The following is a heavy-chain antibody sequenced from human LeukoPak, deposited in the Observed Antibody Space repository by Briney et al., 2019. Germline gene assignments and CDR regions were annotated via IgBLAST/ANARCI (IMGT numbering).Heavy chain of an antibody. CDR1: GGSISSYY. D-gene: IGHD5-24*01. CDR2: VYYSGST. J-gene: IGHJ3*02. CDR3: ATSRDGYNFDAFDI. Sequence: SETLSLTCTVSGGSISSYYWSWIRQPPGKGLEWIGYVYYSGSTNYNPSLKSRVTISVDTSKNQFSLKLSSVTAADTAVYYCATSRDGYNFDAFDIWGQGTMVTVSS. V-gene: IGHV4-59*08.